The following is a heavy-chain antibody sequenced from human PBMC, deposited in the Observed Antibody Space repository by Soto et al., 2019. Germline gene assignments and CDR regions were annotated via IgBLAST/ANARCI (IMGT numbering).Heavy chain of an antibody. Sequence: QVQLVQSGAEVKKPGASVKVSCKASGYTFTGYYMHWVRQAPGQGLEWMGWINPNSGGTNYAKKFQGWVTMTRDTXXSXAXXELSRLRSDDTAVYYCARERGVIQLWLTKDYGMDVWGQGTTVTVSS. V-gene: IGHV1-2*04. CDR1: GYTFTGYY. CDR2: INPNSGGT. CDR3: ARERGVIQLWLTKDYGMDV. D-gene: IGHD5-18*01. J-gene: IGHJ6*02.